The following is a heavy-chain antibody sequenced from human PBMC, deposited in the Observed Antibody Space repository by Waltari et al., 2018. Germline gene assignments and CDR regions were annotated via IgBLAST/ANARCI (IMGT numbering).Heavy chain of an antibody. D-gene: IGHD6-13*01. CDR1: GYTFTSYD. V-gene: IGHV1-8*01. Sequence: QVQLVQSGAEVKRPGASVKVSCKTSGYTFTSYDINWVRQAPGQGPEWMGWGNPNSGITGFAQKFQDGLTRTTSTSVKTAYVELSSLRSDDTAIYYCARGAAPGKGAHWFDPWGQGTLVTVSS. CDR2: GNPNSGIT. J-gene: IGHJ5*02. CDR3: ARGAAPGKGAHWFDP.